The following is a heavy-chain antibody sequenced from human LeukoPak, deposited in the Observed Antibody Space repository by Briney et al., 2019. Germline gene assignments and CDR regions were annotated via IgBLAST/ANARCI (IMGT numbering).Heavy chain of an antibody. D-gene: IGHD3-16*01. J-gene: IGHJ6*02. Sequence: SETLSLTCTVSGVSISNHYWSWIRQSPGKGLQWIGYIYVNGSPNYNPSLKSRVTISADTSKNQFSLKLSSVSTADTAVYFCARAGQNYPLGDYGLDVWGQGTTVTVSS. CDR2: IYVNGSP. V-gene: IGHV4-59*11. CDR3: ARAGQNYPLGDYGLDV. CDR1: GVSISNHY.